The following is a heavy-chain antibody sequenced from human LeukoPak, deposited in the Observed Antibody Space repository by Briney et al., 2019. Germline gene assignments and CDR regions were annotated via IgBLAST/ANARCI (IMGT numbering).Heavy chain of an antibody. CDR2: IIPIFGTA. J-gene: IGHJ6*03. Sequence: SVKVSCKASGGTFSSYAISWVRQAPGQGLEWMGGIIPIFGTANYAQKFQGRVTITADESTSTAYMELSSLRSEDTAVYYCARSYDSTYYMDVWGKGTTVTVSS. CDR3: ARSYDSTYYMDV. D-gene: IGHD3-22*01. CDR1: GGTFSSYA. V-gene: IGHV1-69*13.